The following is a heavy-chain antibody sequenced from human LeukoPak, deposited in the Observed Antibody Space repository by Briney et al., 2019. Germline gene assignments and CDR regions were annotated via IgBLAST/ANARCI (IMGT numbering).Heavy chain of an antibody. CDR1: GGSISSYY. CDR2: INHSGST. D-gene: IGHD2-2*01. V-gene: IGHV4-34*01. CDR3: ARVAGVVPAASYDY. J-gene: IGHJ4*02. Sequence: SETLSLTCTVSGGSISSYYWSWIRQPPGKGLEWMGEINHSGSTNYNPSLKSRVTISVDTSKNQFSLKLSSVTAADTAVYYCARVAGVVPAASYDYWGQGTLVTVSS.